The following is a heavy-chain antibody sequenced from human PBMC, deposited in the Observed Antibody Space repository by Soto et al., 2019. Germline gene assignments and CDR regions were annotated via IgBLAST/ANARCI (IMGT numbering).Heavy chain of an antibody. V-gene: IGHV3-23*01. CDR2: ISGSGGST. CDR1: GFAFSSYA. J-gene: IGHJ4*02. D-gene: IGHD6-25*01. CDR3: AKIVQGIAAGYLDY. Sequence: GGSLRLSCAASGFAFSSYAMSWVRQAPGKGLEWVSAISGSGGSTYYADSVKGRFTISRDNSKNTLYLQMNSLRAEDTAVYYCAKIVQGIAAGYLDYWGQGTLVTVSS.